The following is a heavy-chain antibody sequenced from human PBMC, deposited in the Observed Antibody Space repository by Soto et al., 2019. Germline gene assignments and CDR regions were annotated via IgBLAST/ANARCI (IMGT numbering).Heavy chain of an antibody. CDR2: IWYDGSNK. CDR3: AKVPRIAPPTGAFDI. J-gene: IGHJ3*02. CDR1: GFTLSSHG. D-gene: IGHD6-13*01. V-gene: IGHV3-33*06. Sequence: GGSLRLSCAASGFTLSSHGMHWVRQAPGRGLEWVAVIWYDGSNKYYADSVKGRFTISRDNSKNTLYLQMNSLRAEDTAVYYCAKVPRIAPPTGAFDIWGQGKTVTV.